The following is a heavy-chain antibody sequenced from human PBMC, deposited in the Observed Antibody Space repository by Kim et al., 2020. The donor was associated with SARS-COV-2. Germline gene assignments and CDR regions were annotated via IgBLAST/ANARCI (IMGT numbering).Heavy chain of an antibody. J-gene: IGHJ4*02. CDR3: ARAGSTVKFFDF. D-gene: IGHD3-10*01. V-gene: IGHV4-4*02. Sequence: NYTPSLKSRVSILVDKSKNQFSLKMWSVTAADTAVYYCARAGSTVKFFDFWGRGTLVTVAS.